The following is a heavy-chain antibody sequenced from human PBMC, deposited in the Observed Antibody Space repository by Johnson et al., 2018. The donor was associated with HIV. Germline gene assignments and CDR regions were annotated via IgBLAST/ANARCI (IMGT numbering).Heavy chain of an antibody. Sequence: QEQLVESGGGLVKPGGSLRLSCAASGFTFSDYYMSWIRQAPGKGLEWVSYISSSGSTIYYADSIKGRFTISSDNARNSLYLQMSSLRAGDTALYYCARGKGAAAGLDTVDIWCQGTMVSVSS. CDR3: ARGKGAAAGLDTVDI. V-gene: IGHV3-11*01. D-gene: IGHD6-13*01. CDR2: ISSSGSTI. J-gene: IGHJ3*02. CDR1: GFTFSDYY.